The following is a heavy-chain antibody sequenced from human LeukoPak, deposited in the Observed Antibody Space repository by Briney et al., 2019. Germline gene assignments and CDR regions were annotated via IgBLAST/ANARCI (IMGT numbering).Heavy chain of an antibody. V-gene: IGHV4-34*01. J-gene: IGHJ4*02. Sequence: SETLSLTCAVYGGSFSGYYWSWIRQPPGKGLEWIGEINHSGSTNYNPSLKSRVTISVDTSKNQFSLKLSSVTAADTTVYYCARGTGLDYWGQGTLVTVSS. CDR2: INHSGST. CDR1: GGSFSGYY. D-gene: IGHD2-8*02. CDR3: ARGTGLDY.